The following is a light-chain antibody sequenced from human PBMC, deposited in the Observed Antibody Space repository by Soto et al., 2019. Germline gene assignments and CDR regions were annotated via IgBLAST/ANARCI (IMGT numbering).Light chain of an antibody. V-gene: IGKV3-15*01. Sequence: EIVLTPSPATLSVSLGDSATLSCRASQSVSSNLDWYQQKPGQAPRLLIYDASTRATGIPARFSGSGSGTEFTLTISSLQSEDFAVYYCQQYNNWPLTFGGGTKV. J-gene: IGKJ4*01. CDR3: QQYNNWPLT. CDR2: DAS. CDR1: QSVSSN.